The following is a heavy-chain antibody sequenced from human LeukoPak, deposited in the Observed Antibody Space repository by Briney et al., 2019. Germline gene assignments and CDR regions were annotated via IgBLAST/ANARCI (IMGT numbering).Heavy chain of an antibody. CDR1: GFTLSSYA. J-gene: IGHJ3*02. CDR3: ARDGIPEGDAFDI. CDR2: ISYDGSNK. Sequence: GGSLRLSCAASGFTLSSYAMHWVRQAPGKGLEWVAVISYDGSNKYYADSVKGRFTISRDNSKNTLYLQMNSLRAEDTAVYYCARDGIPEGDAFDIWGQGTMVTVSS. V-gene: IGHV3-30*04. D-gene: IGHD1-14*01.